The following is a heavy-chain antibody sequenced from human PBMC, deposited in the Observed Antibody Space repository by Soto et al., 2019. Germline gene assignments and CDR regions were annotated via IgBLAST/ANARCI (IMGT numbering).Heavy chain of an antibody. Sequence: QVQLVESGGGVVQPGRSLRLSCAASGFTFSSYAMHWVRQAPGKGLEWVAVISYDGSNKYYADSVKGRFTISRDNSKNTLYLQMNSLRAEDTAVYYCAREGSSGWLENWFDPWGQGTLVTVSS. CDR1: GFTFSSYA. CDR3: AREGSSGWLENWFDP. CDR2: ISYDGSNK. J-gene: IGHJ5*02. V-gene: IGHV3-30-3*01. D-gene: IGHD6-19*01.